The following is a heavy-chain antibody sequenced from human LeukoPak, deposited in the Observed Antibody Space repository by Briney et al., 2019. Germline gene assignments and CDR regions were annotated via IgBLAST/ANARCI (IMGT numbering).Heavy chain of an antibody. D-gene: IGHD4-23*01. V-gene: IGHV3-30*02. CDR3: ARIGVVTRMTYYYYMDV. Sequence: PGGSLRLSCAASGFTFSSYGMHWVRQAPGKGLEWVAFIRYDGSNKYYADSVKGRFTISRDNAKNSLYLQMNSLRAEDTAVYYCARIGVVTRMTYYYYMDVWGKGTTVTVSS. CDR2: IRYDGSNK. J-gene: IGHJ6*03. CDR1: GFTFSSYG.